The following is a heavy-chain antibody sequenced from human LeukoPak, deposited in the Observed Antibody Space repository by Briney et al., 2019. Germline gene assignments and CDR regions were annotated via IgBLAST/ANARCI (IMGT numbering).Heavy chain of an antibody. CDR2: INPNSGVT. Sequence: ASVKVSCKASGYTFTGYYIHWVRQAPGQGLEWMGWINPNSGVTNYAQKFQGRVTMTRDRSISTAYMELNWLTFDDTAVYYCTRETGGSTLVTLPSDDWGQGTPVTVSS. D-gene: IGHD4-23*01. V-gene: IGHV1-2*02. CDR3: TRETGGSTLVTLPSDD. CDR1: GYTFTGYY. J-gene: IGHJ4*02.